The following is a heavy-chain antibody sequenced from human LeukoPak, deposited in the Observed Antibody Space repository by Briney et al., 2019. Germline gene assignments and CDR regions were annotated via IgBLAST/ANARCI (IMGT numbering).Heavy chain of an antibody. V-gene: IGHV3-30*18. CDR2: ISYDGNDK. CDR1: GFTFSSYG. CDR3: AKGCVSVAYLNYFDS. J-gene: IGHJ4*02. D-gene: IGHD6-19*01. Sequence: PGGSLRLSCAASGFTFSSYGMHWVRQAPGKGLEWVAVISYDGNDKYYADSVKGRFTISRDNSKSTLYLQMNSLRSEDTAVYYCAKGCVSVAYLNYFDSWGQGTLVTVSS.